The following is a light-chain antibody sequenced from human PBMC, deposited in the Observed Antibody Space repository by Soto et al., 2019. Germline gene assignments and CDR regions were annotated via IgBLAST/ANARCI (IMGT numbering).Light chain of an antibody. J-gene: IGKJ3*01. CDR1: QSVRTTQSVSSSSSY. Sequence: EIVLTQSPGTLSLFPGERATLSCRASQSVRTTQSVSSSSSYLAWYQQRPGQPPRLLMYGASNRAPGIPDRFSGSGSGTDFTLTINKLEPEDFAVYFCQQYAFSPFTFGPGTKVDMK. V-gene: IGKV3-20*01. CDR2: GAS. CDR3: QQYAFSPFT.